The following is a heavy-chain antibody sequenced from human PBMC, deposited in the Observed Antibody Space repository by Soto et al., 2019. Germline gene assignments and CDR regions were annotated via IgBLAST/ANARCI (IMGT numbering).Heavy chain of an antibody. CDR3: ARFPCIAVAGTYRYYYYGMDV. CDR1: GDSVSSNSAA. CDR2: TYYRSKWYN. Sequence: SQTLSLTCAISGDSVSSNSAAWNWIRQSPSRGLEWLGRTYYRSKWYNDYTVSVKSRITINPDTSKNHFSLQLNSVTPEVTAVYYCARFPCIAVAGTYRYYYYGMDVWGQGTTVTVSS. V-gene: IGHV6-1*01. J-gene: IGHJ6*02. D-gene: IGHD6-19*01.